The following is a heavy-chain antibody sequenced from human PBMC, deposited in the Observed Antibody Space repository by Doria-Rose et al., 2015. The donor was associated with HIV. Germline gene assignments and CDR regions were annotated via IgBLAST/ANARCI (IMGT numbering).Heavy chain of an antibody. CDR1: GFIFISYG. J-gene: IGHJ4*02. CDR3: VNKNVHPEDSGGASSHSVSDDAY. CDR2: IWYDGSNT. D-gene: IGHD3-10*02. V-gene: IGHV3-33*03. Sequence: QVQLVQSGGGVGQHWRSLRLSCAASGFIFISYGMHWVRQAPGKGLEWVAVIWYDGSNTHYTDSVRGRFHMSRDNSKNTLYLAMKSLRGEARTDYTRVNKNVHPEDSGGASSHSVSDDAYWCQGTLVTVFS.